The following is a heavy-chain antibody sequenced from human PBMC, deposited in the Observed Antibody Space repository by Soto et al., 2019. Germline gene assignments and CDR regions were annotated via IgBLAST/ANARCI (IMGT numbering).Heavy chain of an antibody. J-gene: IGHJ5*02. Sequence: ASVKVSCKASGYPLTAKYLHWVRQAPGQGLEWMGWINPSGGGTKEAQKFRGRVTMTRDTSISAAYMELSRLTSDDTAVYYCAKGGSSWTEWFDPWGQGTLVTVSS. V-gene: IGHV1-2*02. D-gene: IGHD6-13*01. CDR1: GYPLTAKY. CDR3: AKGGSSWTEWFDP. CDR2: INPSGGGT.